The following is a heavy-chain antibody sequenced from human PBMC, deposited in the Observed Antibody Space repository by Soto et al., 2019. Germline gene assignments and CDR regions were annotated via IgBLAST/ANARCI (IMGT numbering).Heavy chain of an antibody. D-gene: IGHD1-1*01. CDR2: IGASGDST. V-gene: IGHV3-23*01. Sequence: LRLSCAASGFTFSSSVMSWVRQAPGKGLEWVSTIGASGDSTIYADSVKGRFTISRDNSKNTLYLQMNSLRAGDTAVYYCAKSERFDPWGQGTLVTVSS. CDR3: AKSERFDP. J-gene: IGHJ5*02. CDR1: GFTFSSSV.